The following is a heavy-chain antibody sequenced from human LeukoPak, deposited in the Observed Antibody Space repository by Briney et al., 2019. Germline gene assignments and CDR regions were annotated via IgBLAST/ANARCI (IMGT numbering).Heavy chain of an antibody. J-gene: IGHJ4*02. V-gene: IGHV3-7*01. CDR1: GFTFNKYW. D-gene: IGHD3-16*02. CDR2: IKTDGSQK. CDR3: ARVSYDYVWGSYRPSLYYFDY. Sequence: PGGSLRLSCAASGFTFNKYWMTWVRQAPGKGLEWVATIKTDGSQKYSVDSVKGRFTISRDNAKNSLYLQMNSLRAEDTAVYYCARVSYDYVWGSYRPSLYYFDYWGQGTLVTVSS.